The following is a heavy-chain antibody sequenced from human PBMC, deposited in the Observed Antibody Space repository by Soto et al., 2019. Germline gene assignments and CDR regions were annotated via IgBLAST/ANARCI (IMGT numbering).Heavy chain of an antibody. CDR2: INSDGSST. J-gene: IGHJ3*02. CDR3: ARDAPVADHAFDM. V-gene: IGHV3-74*01. Sequence: PGWSLRLSCAASGFTFSSCWMHLVRQAPGKGLVWVSRINSDGSSTSYADSVKGRFTISRDNAKNTLYLQMNSLRAEDTAVYYCARDAPVADHAFDMWGQGIMVTVS. CDR1: GFTFSSCW. D-gene: IGHD5-12*01.